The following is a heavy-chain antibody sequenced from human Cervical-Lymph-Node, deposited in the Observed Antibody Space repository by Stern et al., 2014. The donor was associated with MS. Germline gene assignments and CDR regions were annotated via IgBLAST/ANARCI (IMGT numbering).Heavy chain of an antibody. Sequence: VQLVQSGGGVVQPGRSLRLSCAGSRFSFSNYAMHWVRQAPGKGLEWVALISYDGSEKYYADSVKGRFTISRDNSKNTLYLQLNNLRGDDTAIYYCARRNYADQDLDSWGQGTLVTVSS. CDR2: ISYDGSEK. V-gene: IGHV3-30*04. D-gene: IGHD4-11*01. J-gene: IGHJ4*02. CDR3: ARRNYADQDLDS. CDR1: RFSFSNYA.